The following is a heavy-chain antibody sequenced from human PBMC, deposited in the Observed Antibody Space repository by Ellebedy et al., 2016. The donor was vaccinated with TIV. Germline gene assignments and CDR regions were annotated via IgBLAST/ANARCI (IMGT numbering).Heavy chain of an antibody. Sequence: GGSLRLSCAASGFTFSSYGMHWVRQAPGKGLEWVAFIRFDGSNKYYADSVKGRFTISRDNSKNTLYLQMNSLRAEDTAVYSCCYMGSGTYGDLDYWGHGTLVTVSS. CDR2: IRFDGSNK. CDR3: CYMGSGTYGDLDY. J-gene: IGHJ4*01. CDR1: GFTFSSYG. D-gene: IGHD3-10*01. V-gene: IGHV3-30*02.